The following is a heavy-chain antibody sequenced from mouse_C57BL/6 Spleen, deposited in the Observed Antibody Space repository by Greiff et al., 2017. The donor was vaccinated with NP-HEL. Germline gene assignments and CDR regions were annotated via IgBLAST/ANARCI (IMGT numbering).Heavy chain of an antibody. CDR1: GYAFSSSW. D-gene: IGHD4-1*01. CDR2: IYPGDGDT. Sequence: QVHVKQSGPELVKPGASVKISCKASGYAFSSSWMNWVKQRPGKGLEWIGRIYPGDGDTNYNGKFKGKATLTADKSSSTAYMQLSSLTSEDSAVYFCALTGTYYFDYWGQGTTLTVSS. V-gene: IGHV1-82*01. CDR3: ALTGTYYFDY. J-gene: IGHJ2*01.